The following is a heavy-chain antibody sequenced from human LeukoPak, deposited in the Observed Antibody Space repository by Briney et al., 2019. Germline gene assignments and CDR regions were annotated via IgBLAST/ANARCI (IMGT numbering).Heavy chain of an antibody. CDR3: ATRDAITMIVAY. V-gene: IGHV1-24*01. D-gene: IGHD3-22*01. CDR1: GYTLTELS. CDR2: FDPEDGET. J-gene: IGHJ4*02. Sequence: GPVKVSCKVSGYTLTELSMHWVRQAPGKGLEWMGGFDPEDGETIYVQKFQGRVTMTEDTSTDTAYMELSSLRSEDTAVYYCATRDAITMIVAYWGQGTLVTVSS.